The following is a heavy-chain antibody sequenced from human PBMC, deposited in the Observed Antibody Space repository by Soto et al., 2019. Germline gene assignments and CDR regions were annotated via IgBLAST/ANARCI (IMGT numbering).Heavy chain of an antibody. D-gene: IGHD2-2*01. Sequence: PGGSLRLSCSASGFTFSSYWMSWVRQAPRKGLEWVANINQDGSEKYYVDSVKGRFTISRDNAKNSLYLQMNSLRAEDTAVYCCARDYRHPVAYCISTSCYGPRGYYGMDVWGQGTTVTVSS. CDR1: GFTFSSYW. CDR2: INQDGSEK. V-gene: IGHV3-7*01. J-gene: IGHJ6*02. CDR3: ARDYRHPVAYCISTSCYGPRGYYGMDV.